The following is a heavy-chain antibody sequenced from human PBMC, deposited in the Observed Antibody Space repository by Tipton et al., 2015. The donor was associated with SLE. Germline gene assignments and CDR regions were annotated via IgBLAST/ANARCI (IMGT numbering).Heavy chain of an antibody. CDR2: IYHSGST. V-gene: IGHV4-4*07. CDR1: GGYVTSYY. Sequence: GLVKPSETLSLTCTVSGGYVTSYYWTWIRQSAGKGLEWIGRIYHSGSTYYNPSLKSRVSMSVDTSKNLFSLKLTSVTAADTAVYYCARGPALDSWGQGTLVTVSS. CDR3: ARGPALDS. J-gene: IGHJ4*02.